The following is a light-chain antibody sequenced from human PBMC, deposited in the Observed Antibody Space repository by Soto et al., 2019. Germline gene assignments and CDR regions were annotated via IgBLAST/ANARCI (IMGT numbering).Light chain of an antibody. CDR3: AEWDDSLSGYV. Sequence: QSVLTQPPSASGTPGQRVAISCSRSSSNIGSNYAYWYQQLPGTAPKLLIYRNNQRPSGVPDRFSGYKSGTSASLDISGLRSEDEADYYCAEWDDSLSGYVFGTGTKVTVL. CDR2: RNN. J-gene: IGLJ1*01. CDR1: SSNIGSNY. V-gene: IGLV1-47*01.